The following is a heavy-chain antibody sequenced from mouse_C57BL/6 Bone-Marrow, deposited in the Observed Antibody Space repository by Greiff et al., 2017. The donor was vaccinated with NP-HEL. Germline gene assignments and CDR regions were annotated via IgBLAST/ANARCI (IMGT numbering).Heavy chain of an antibody. J-gene: IGHJ2*01. D-gene: IGHD2-3*01. V-gene: IGHV1-50*01. Sequence: VQLQQPGAELVKPGASVQLSCKASGYTFTSYWMQWVKQRPGQGLEWIGEIDPSASYPNYNQKFKGKATLTVDTSSSTAYMQLSSLTSEDSAVYYCATDGYYPYYFDYWGQGTTLTVSS. CDR2: IDPSASYP. CDR3: ATDGYYPYYFDY. CDR1: GYTFTSYW.